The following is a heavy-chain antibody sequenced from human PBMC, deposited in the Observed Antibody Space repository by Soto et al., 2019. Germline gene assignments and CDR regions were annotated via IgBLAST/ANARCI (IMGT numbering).Heavy chain of an antibody. V-gene: IGHV4-34*01. CDR2: INHSGTT. CDR1: GGSFSGYQ. D-gene: IGHD1-1*01. CDR3: ARGWRFDP. J-gene: IGHJ5*02. Sequence: PSETLSLTCGVYGGSFSGYQWNWIRQSPGQGLEWIGEINHSGTTKYNPSLESRINLSVDTSKKQFSLKMFSVTAADTAIYYCARGWRFDPWGQGXQVTVSS.